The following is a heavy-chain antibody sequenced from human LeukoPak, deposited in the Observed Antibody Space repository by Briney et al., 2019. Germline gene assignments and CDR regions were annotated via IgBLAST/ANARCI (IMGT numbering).Heavy chain of an antibody. CDR3: AKNYGDYGDYYAMDV. J-gene: IGHJ6*02. CDR1: EFTFSTYG. V-gene: IGHV3-30*18. CDR2: ISYGGSNK. Sequence: GRSLRLSCAASEFTFSTYGMHWVRQAPGKGLEWVAVISYGGSNKYYADSVKGRFTISRDNSMNTLHLQMNSLRVEDTAVYYCAKNYGDYGDYYAMDVWGQGTTVTVSS. D-gene: IGHD4-17*01.